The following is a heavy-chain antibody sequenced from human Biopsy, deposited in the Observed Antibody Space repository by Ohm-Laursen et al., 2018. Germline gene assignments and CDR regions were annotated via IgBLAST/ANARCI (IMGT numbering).Heavy chain of an antibody. D-gene: IGHD3-3*01. Sequence: SETLSLTCRVSGGSIISYYWTWIRQPPGKGLEWIGHVYNGGITNYNPSLKSRVTISKDTSKNQFSLQANSVTAADTAVYYCARTPRDSFWSGSYKRGLWFDPWGQGTLVIVSS. CDR2: VYNGGIT. CDR1: GGSIISYY. J-gene: IGHJ5*02. V-gene: IGHV4-59*01. CDR3: ARTPRDSFWSGSYKRGLWFDP.